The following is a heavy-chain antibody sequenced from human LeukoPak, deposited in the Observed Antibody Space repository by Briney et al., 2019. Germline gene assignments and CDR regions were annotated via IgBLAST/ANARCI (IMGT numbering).Heavy chain of an antibody. CDR2: INSDGSIT. Sequence: GGSLRLSCAASGFTFSSHWMYWVRQAPGKGLVWVSRINSDGSITNYADSVKGRFTISRDDAKNTLYLQMNSLRAEDMAVYYCVRGHILLSGIHDNWGQGTLVTVSP. D-gene: IGHD2-21*02. CDR3: VRGHILLSGIHDN. CDR1: GFTFSSHW. V-gene: IGHV3-74*01. J-gene: IGHJ4*02.